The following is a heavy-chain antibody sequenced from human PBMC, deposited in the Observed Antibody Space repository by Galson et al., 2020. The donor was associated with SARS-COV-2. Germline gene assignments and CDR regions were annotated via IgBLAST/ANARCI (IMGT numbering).Heavy chain of an antibody. CDR1: GYSVSTTNY. V-gene: IGHV4-38-2*02. Sequence: SETLSLTCTVSGYSVSTTNYWGWVRHPPGRGLVWIGRVYPSGTTNYNPSLTTRVTISVDTSKNQFSLRLDSVTAADAALYYCARQGVNMIVLVTVPGGYFDLWGRGTLVTVSS. D-gene: IGHD3-22*01. CDR3: ARQGVNMIVLVTVPGGYFDL. J-gene: IGHJ2*01. CDR2: VYPSGTT.